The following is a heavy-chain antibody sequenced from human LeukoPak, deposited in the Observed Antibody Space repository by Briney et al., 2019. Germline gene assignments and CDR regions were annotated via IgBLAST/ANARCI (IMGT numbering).Heavy chain of an antibody. D-gene: IGHD3-22*01. J-gene: IGHJ6*03. CDR2: IYYSGST. V-gene: IGHV4-31*03. Sequence: SETLSLTCTVSGGSISSGGYYWSWIRQHPGKGLEGIGYIYYSGSTYYNPSLKSRVTISVDTSKNQFSRKLSSVTAADTAVYYCARTYYYDSSGYYYYYYYMDVWGKGTTVTVSS. CDR1: GGSISSGGYY. CDR3: ARTYYYDSSGYYYYYYYMDV.